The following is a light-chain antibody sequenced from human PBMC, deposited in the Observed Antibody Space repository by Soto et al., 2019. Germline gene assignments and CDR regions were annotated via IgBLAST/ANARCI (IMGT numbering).Light chain of an antibody. CDR3: QHYNSYSEA. Sequence: AIRMTQSPSSFSASTGDRATITCRASQGISSYLAWYQQKPGKAPKLLIYRASTLKSGVPSRFSGSGSGTEFTLTISSLQPDDFATYYCQHYNSYSEAFGQGTKVDIK. V-gene: IGKV1-8*01. J-gene: IGKJ1*01. CDR2: RAS. CDR1: QGISSY.